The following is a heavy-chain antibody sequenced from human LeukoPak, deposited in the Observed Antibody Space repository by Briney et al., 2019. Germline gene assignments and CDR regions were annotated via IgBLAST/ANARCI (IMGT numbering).Heavy chain of an antibody. V-gene: IGHV3-30*18. Sequence: PGGSLRLSCAASGFTFSSYAMHWVRQAPGKGLEWVAVISYDGSNKYYVDSVKGRFTITRDSSKNTLYLQMNSLRAEDTVMYYCAKDRLRDIVGATTHWFDPWGQGTLVTVSS. CDR3: AKDRLRDIVGATTHWFDP. J-gene: IGHJ5*02. CDR1: GFTFSSYA. CDR2: ISYDGSNK. D-gene: IGHD1-26*01.